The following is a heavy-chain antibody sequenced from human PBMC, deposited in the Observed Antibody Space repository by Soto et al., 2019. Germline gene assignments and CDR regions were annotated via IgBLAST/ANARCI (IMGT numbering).Heavy chain of an antibody. CDR3: ARDELTGGTDY. CDR1: GFTFSSYG. Sequence: QVQLVESGGGVVQPGRSLRLSCAASGFTFSSYGMHWVRQAPGKGLEWVAVIWYDGSNKYYADSVKGRFTISRDNSKNTLYLQMNSLRAEDTAVYYCARDELTGGTDYWGQGTLVTVSS. D-gene: IGHD7-27*01. J-gene: IGHJ4*02. V-gene: IGHV3-33*01. CDR2: IWYDGSNK.